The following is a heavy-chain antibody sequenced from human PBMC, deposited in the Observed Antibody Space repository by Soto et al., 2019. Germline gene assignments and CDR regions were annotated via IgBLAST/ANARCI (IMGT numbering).Heavy chain of an antibody. D-gene: IGHD6-6*01. CDR3: AIGLEDSSSPHFAY. Sequence: QVQLQQWGAGLLKPSETLSLTCAVYGGSFSGYYWSWIRQPPGKGLEGIGEINHSGSTNYNPSLKSRVTISVDTSKNQFSLKLSSVTAADTAVYYCAIGLEDSSSPHFAYWGQVTLVTVSS. CDR1: GGSFSGYY. J-gene: IGHJ4*02. CDR2: INHSGST. V-gene: IGHV4-34*01.